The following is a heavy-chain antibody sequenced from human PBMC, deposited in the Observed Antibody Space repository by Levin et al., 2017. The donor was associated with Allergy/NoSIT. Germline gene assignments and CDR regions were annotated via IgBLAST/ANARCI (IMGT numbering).Heavy chain of an antibody. V-gene: IGHV1-69*08. D-gene: IGHD3-10*01. CDR1: GGTFSSYT. CDR2: VIPLLRTS. CDR3: ARDRLFGSGPGGMDV. Sequence: SVKVSCKASGGTFSSYTISWVRLAPGQGLEWMGRVIPLLRTSNYAPRFQGRVTITADESTSTIYMDLTSLRSDDTAVYYCARDRLFGSGPGGMDVWGQGTTV. J-gene: IGHJ6*02.